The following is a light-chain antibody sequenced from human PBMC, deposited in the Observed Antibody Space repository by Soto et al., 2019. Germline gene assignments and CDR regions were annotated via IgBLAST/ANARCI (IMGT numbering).Light chain of an antibody. V-gene: IGKV1-5*03. CDR1: HSISSR. Sequence: IQMTQSPSTLSATXGDRVTITCRARHSISSRLDWSQQKQGXAPKLLTYKASSLQGGGPSRFSGSGSVTEFTRTISSLQPEDFATYHGQQYNTFPLTFSGGTKVDI. CDR2: KAS. CDR3: QQYNTFPLT. J-gene: IGKJ4*01.